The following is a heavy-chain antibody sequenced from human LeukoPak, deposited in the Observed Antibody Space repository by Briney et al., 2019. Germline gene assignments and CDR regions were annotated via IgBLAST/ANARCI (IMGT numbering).Heavy chain of an antibody. D-gene: IGHD3-22*01. Sequence: SETLSLTCTVSGGSISSYYWSWIRQPPGKGLEWIGYIYYSGSTNYNPSLKSRVTISVDTSKNQFSLKLSSVTAADTAVYYCASAYYYDSSGYNDAYYFDYWGLGTLVTVSS. CDR3: ASAYYYDSSGYNDAYYFDY. CDR1: GGSISSYY. CDR2: IYYSGST. V-gene: IGHV4-59*01. J-gene: IGHJ4*02.